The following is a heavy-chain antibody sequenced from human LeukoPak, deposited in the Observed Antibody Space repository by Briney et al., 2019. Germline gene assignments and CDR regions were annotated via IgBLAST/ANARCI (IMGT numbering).Heavy chain of an antibody. D-gene: IGHD3-10*01. V-gene: IGHV1-2*02. Sequence: ASVKVSCKASGYTFTGYYMYWVRQAPGQGLEWMGWIYPNNGGTNYAQKFQGRVTMTRDTSINTAYMELSSLRSDDTAVYYCARDGNSPMVEFDYWGQGTLVTVSS. CDR1: GYTFTGYY. CDR3: ARDGNSPMVEFDY. CDR2: IYPNNGGT. J-gene: IGHJ4*02.